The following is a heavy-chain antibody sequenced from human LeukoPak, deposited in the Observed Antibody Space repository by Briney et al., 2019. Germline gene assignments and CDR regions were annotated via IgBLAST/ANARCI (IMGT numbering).Heavy chain of an antibody. V-gene: IGHV1-69*13. D-gene: IGHD3-22*01. Sequence: SVKVSCKASGGTLSSYAISWVRQAPGQGLEWMGGIIPIFGTANYAQKFQGRVTITADESTSTAYMELSSLRSEDTAVYYCARGHYYDSSGYYYYFDYWGQGTLVTVSS. CDR3: ARGHYYDSSGYYYYFDY. J-gene: IGHJ4*02. CDR2: IIPIFGTA. CDR1: GGTLSSYA.